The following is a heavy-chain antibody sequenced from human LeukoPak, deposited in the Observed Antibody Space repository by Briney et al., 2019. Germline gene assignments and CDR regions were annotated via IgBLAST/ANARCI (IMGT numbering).Heavy chain of an antibody. CDR1: GFTFSSYW. D-gene: IGHD6-13*01. CDR2: INSDGSST. Sequence: GGSLRLSCAASGFTFSSYWMHWVRQAPGKGLVWVSRINSDGSSTNYADSVKGRFTISRDNAKNTLYLQMNSLRAEDTAIYYCAREYAAAGSFDYWGQGTLVAVSS. J-gene: IGHJ4*02. V-gene: IGHV3-74*01. CDR3: AREYAAAGSFDY.